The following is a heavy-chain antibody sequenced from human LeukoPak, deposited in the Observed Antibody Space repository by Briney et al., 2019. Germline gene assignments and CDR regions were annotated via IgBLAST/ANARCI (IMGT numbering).Heavy chain of an antibody. CDR2: INAGNGNA. V-gene: IGHV1-3*01. CDR3: ASGAAGMRTFDY. Sequence: ASVKVSCKASGYTFTSYAMHWVRQAPGQRLEWMGWINAGNGNAKYSQKFQGRVTITRDTSASTAYMELSSLRSEDTAVYYCASGAAGMRTFDYWGQGTLVTVSS. D-gene: IGHD6-13*01. J-gene: IGHJ4*02. CDR1: GYTFTSYA.